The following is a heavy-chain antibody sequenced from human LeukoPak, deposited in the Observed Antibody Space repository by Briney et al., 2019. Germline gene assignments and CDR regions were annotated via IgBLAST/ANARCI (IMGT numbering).Heavy chain of an antibody. CDR2: IYTSGST. Sequence: SETLSLTCTVSGYSISSGYYWGWIRQPAGKGLEWIGRIYTSGSTNYNPSLKSRVTISVDTSKNQFSLKLSSVTAPDTAVYYCASDWGGERAFDYWGQGTLVTVSS. J-gene: IGHJ4*02. CDR1: GYSISSGYY. CDR3: ASDWGGERAFDY. V-gene: IGHV4-61*02. D-gene: IGHD3-16*01.